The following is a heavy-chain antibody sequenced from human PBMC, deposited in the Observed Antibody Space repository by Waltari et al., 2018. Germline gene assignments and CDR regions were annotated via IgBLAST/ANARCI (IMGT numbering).Heavy chain of an antibody. Sequence: QVQLQESGPGLVKPSQTLSLTCTVSGGSISSGSYYWSWIRQPAGKGLEWIGYIYTSGSTNSNPSLKSRVTISVDTSKNQFSLKLSSVTAADTAVYYCARVGLGLHLGELSTYWYFDLWGRGTLVTVSS. CDR1: GGSISSGSYY. V-gene: IGHV4-61*09. D-gene: IGHD3-16*02. CDR2: IYTSGST. J-gene: IGHJ2*01. CDR3: ARVGLGLHLGELSTYWYFDL.